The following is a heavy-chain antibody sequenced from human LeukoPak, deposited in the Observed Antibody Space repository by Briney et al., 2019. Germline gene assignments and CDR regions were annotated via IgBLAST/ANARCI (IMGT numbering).Heavy chain of an antibody. J-gene: IGHJ4*02. Sequence: GGSLRLSCAASGFIFSSSAMSWVRQAPGKGLEWVSFISGSGGSTSYAVSVKGRFTISRDTSKNTLYLQMNSLRAEDTAVYYCAKDPYYYDSSGYYSYYFDYWGQGTLVTVSS. CDR2: ISGSGGST. V-gene: IGHV3-23*01. D-gene: IGHD3-22*01. CDR3: AKDPYYYDSSGYYSYYFDY. CDR1: GFIFSSSA.